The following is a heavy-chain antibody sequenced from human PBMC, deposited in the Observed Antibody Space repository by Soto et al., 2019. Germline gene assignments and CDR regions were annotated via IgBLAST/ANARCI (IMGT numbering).Heavy chain of an antibody. Sequence: CGPHRDPCAAAEVTFSNLWRRRINKAPGKRLEWLANIKEDGSEKYYVDSVKGRFTIYRDNATNPLDLQMRSLRPEDTAVYYCTRGHPSIYNYWGQGALVTVSS. CDR2: IKEDGSEK. CDR3: TRGHPSIYNY. CDR1: EVTFSNLW. V-gene: IGHV3-7*01. D-gene: IGHD4-4*01. J-gene: IGHJ4*02.